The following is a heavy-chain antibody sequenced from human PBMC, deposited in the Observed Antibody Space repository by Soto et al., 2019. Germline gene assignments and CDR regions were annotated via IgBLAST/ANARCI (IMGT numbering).Heavy chain of an antibody. CDR2: IYHSGST. CDR3: ARAGSMITFGGVIVTHYYYYMDV. D-gene: IGHD3-16*02. V-gene: IGHV4-4*02. J-gene: IGHJ6*03. CDR1: SGSISSSNW. Sequence: SETLSLTCAVSSGSISSSNWWSWVRQPPGKGLEWIGEIYHSGSTNYNPSLKSRVTISVDKSKNQFSLKLSSVTAADTAVYYCARAGSMITFGGVIVTHYYYYMDVWGKGTTVTVSS.